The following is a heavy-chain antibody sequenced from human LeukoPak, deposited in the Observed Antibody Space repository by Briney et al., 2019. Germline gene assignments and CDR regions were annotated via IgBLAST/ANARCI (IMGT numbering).Heavy chain of an antibody. V-gene: IGHV3-15*07. CDR3: TRRSSAAGRQYFDY. Sequence: GGSLRLSCAASGFTFSSAWMNWVRQAPGEGLEWVGRIKSETDGGTTDYAAPVKGTFTISRDDSENTLYLQTNSLKTVDTAVYYCTRRSSAAGRQYFDYWGQGTLVTVSS. CDR2: IKSETDGGTT. CDR1: GFTFSSAW. J-gene: IGHJ4*02. D-gene: IGHD6-13*01.